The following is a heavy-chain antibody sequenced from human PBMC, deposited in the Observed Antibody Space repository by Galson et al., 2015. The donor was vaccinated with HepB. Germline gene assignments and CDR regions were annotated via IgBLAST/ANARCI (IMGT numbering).Heavy chain of an antibody. J-gene: IGHJ4*02. D-gene: IGHD6-19*01. CDR3: AKEISLGYASGWYYFDY. CDR1: GFTFSGYA. Sequence: SLRLSCAVSGFTFSGYAMSWVRQAPGRGLEWVSSITNSGSSTYYADSVKGRFTISRDNSKNTLYLQMSSLRAEDTALYYCAKEISLGYASGWYYFDYWGQGTQVTVSS. CDR2: ITNSGSST. V-gene: IGHV3-23*05.